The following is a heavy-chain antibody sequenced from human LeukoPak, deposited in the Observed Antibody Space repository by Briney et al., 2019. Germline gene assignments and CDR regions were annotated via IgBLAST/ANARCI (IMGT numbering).Heavy chain of an antibody. V-gene: IGHV4-59*01. CDR3: ARVSVAAHFYFDY. D-gene: IGHD6-6*01. J-gene: IGHJ4*02. CDR1: GGSISSYY. CDR2: IYYSGST. Sequence: LETLSLTCTVSGGSISSYYWSWIRQPPGKGLEWIGYIYYSGSTNYNPSLKSRVTISVDTSKNQFSLKLSSVTAADTAVYYCARVSVAAHFYFDYWGQGTLVTVSS.